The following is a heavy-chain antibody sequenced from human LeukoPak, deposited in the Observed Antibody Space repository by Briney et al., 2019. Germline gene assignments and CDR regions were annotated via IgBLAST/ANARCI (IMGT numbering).Heavy chain of an antibody. CDR3: AKDLIAAAGTEDY. J-gene: IGHJ4*02. D-gene: IGHD6-13*01. Sequence: GGSLRLSCAPSGFTFSSYSMSSVRQAPGKGLEWVSAISGSGGSTYYADSVKGRFTISRDNSKNTLYLQMNSLRAEDTAVYYCAKDLIAAAGTEDYWGQGTLVTVSS. CDR2: ISGSGGST. V-gene: IGHV3-23*01. CDR1: GFTFSSYS.